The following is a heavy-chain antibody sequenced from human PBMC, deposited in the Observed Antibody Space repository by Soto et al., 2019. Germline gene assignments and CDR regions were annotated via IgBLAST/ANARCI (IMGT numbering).Heavy chain of an antibody. Sequence: GESLKIACTGSGYTFTNYWIGWVRQMSGKGLECMGSIHPGESDTRYSPSFQGQVTISADRSITTAYLQWSSLKASDTAMYYCARHEATYYHYYGMDVWGQGTTVTVSS. V-gene: IGHV5-51*01. CDR1: GYTFTNYW. J-gene: IGHJ6*02. CDR2: IHPGESDT. CDR3: ARHEATYYHYYGMDV.